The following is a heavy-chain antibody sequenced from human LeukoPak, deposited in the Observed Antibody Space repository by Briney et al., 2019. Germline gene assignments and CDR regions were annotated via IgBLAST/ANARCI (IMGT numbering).Heavy chain of an antibody. CDR3: ARDYRRVAAADPYYYYYMDV. D-gene: IGHD6-13*01. V-gene: IGHV1-18*01. Sequence: GASVKVSCKASGYTFTSYGISWARRAPGQGLEWMGWISAYNGNTNYAQKLQGRVTMTTDTYTRTAYMELRSLRSDDTAVYYCARDYRRVAAADPYYYYYMDVWGKGTTVTVSS. CDR1: GYTFTSYG. J-gene: IGHJ6*03. CDR2: ISAYNGNT.